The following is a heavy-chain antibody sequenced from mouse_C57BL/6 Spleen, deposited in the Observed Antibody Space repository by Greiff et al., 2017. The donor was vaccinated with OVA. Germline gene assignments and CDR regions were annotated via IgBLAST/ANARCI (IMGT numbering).Heavy chain of an antibody. CDR2: IHPNSGST. CDR1: GYTFTSYW. CDR3: ARSTTVVSLYWYFDV. V-gene: IGHV1-64*01. D-gene: IGHD1-1*01. J-gene: IGHJ1*03. Sequence: VQLQQPGAELVKPGASVKLSCKASGYTFTSYWMHWVKQRPGQGLEWIGMIHPNSGSTNYNEKFKSKATLTVDKSSSTAYMQLSSLTSEDSAVYYCARSTTVVSLYWYFDVWGTGTTVTVSS.